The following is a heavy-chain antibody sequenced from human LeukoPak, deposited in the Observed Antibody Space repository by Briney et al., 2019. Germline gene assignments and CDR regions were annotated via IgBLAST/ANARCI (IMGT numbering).Heavy chain of an antibody. CDR3: ARGVVVISENWFDP. CDR2: INHSGST. J-gene: IGHJ5*02. V-gene: IGHV4-34*01. CDR1: GGSFSGYY. Sequence: PSETLSLTCAVYGGSFSGYYWSWIRQPPGKGLEWIGEINHSGSTNYNPSLKSRVTISVETSKNQFSLKLSSVTAADTAVYYCARGVVVISENWFDPWGQGTLVTVSS. D-gene: IGHD3-22*01.